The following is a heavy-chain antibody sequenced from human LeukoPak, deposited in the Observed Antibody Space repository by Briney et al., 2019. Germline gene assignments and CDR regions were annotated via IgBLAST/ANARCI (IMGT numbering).Heavy chain of an antibody. CDR3: ARNPYGGNSDAFDI. Sequence: ASVTVSCKASGGTFSSYAISWVGQAPGQGLEWMGGIIPIFGTANYAQKFQGRVTITTDESTSTAYMELSSLRSEDTAVYYCARNPYGGNSDAFDIWGQGTMVTVSS. V-gene: IGHV1-69*05. D-gene: IGHD4-23*01. CDR2: IIPIFGTA. J-gene: IGHJ3*02. CDR1: GGTFSSYA.